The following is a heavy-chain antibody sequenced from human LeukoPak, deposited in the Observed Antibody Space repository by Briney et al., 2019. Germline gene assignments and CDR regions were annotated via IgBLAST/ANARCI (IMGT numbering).Heavy chain of an antibody. CDR1: GFTFSKYA. CDR2: INKDESEK. J-gene: IGHJ4*02. V-gene: IGHV3-7*01. CDR3: ARERVRGTIPFDY. D-gene: IGHD3-10*01. Sequence: LAGGSLRLSCAASGFTFSKYAMSWVRQAPGKGLEWVADINKDESEKYYVDSVKGRFTISRDNAKNSLYLQMNSLRAEDTAVYYCARERVRGTIPFDYWGQGTLVTVSS.